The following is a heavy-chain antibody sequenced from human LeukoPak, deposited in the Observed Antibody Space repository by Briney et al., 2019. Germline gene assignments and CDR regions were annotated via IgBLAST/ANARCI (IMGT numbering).Heavy chain of an antibody. J-gene: IGHJ4*02. CDR1: GFTVSSNY. V-gene: IGHV3-66*01. CDR3: TKAHRALDSTSHYLYFDL. D-gene: IGHD6-13*01. Sequence: GGSLRLSCAASGFTVSSNYMSWVRQAAGKGLEWVSVIYSGGSTYYADSVKGRFTISRDNSKNTLYLQMNSLRAEDTAVYHCTKAHRALDSTSHYLYFDLWGLGTLLTVSS. CDR2: IYSGGST.